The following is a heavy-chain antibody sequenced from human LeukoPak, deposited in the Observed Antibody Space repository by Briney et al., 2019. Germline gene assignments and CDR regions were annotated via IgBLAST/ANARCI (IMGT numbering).Heavy chain of an antibody. Sequence: PGVSLRLSCAATGFTFSSYWMHWVRQVPGRGLVWVSRINSDGTSTSYADSVKGRFTISRDNAKNTLYLEMNSLRAEDMAVYYCTRGYLGDYGVDVWGQGTTVTVSS. CDR3: TRGYLGDYGVDV. J-gene: IGHJ6*02. CDR2: INSDGTST. CDR1: GFTFSSYW. D-gene: IGHD1-1*01. V-gene: IGHV3-74*01.